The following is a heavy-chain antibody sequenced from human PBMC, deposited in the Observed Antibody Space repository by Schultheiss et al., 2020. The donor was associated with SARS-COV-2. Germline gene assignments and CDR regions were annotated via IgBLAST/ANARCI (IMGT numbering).Heavy chain of an antibody. CDR3: ARASGGSYYF. D-gene: IGHD1-26*01. CDR1: AYSISSGYY. J-gene: IGHJ4*02. CDR2: IYYSGST. Sequence: SETLSLTCVVSAYSISSGYYWGCIRQPPGKGLEWIGSIYYSGSTNYNPSLKSRVTISVDTSKNQFSLKLSSVTAADTAVYYCARASGGSYYFWGQGTLVTVSS. V-gene: IGHV4-38-2*01.